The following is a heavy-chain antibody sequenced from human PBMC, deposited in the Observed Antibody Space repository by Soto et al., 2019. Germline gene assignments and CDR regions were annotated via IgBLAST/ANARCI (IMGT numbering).Heavy chain of an antibody. CDR1: GYTFTGYY. CDR3: ARVGPTYYYDSSGYPAPLYYGMDV. CDR2: INPNSGGT. J-gene: IGHJ6*02. D-gene: IGHD3-22*01. V-gene: IGHV1-2*04. Sequence: ASVKVSCKASGYTFTGYYMHWVRQAPGQGLEWMGWINPNSGGTNYAQKFQGWVTMTRDTSISTAYMELSRLRSDDTAVYYCARVGPTYYYDSSGYPAPLYYGMDVWGQGTKVTVSS.